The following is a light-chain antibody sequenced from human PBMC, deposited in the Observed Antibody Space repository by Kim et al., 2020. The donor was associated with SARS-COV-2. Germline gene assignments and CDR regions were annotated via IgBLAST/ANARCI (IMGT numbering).Light chain of an antibody. V-gene: IGLV3-1*01. J-gene: IGLJ1*01. Sequence: VPPGQPASITCSGDKLGDKYACWYQKKPGQSPVLVIYQDSKRPSGIPERFSGSNSGNTATLTISGTQAMDEADYYCQAWDSSTYVFGTGTKVTVL. CDR2: QDS. CDR3: QAWDSSTYV. CDR1: KLGDKY.